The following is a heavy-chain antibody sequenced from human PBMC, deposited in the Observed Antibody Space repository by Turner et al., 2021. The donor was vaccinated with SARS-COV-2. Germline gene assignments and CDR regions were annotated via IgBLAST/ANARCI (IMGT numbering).Heavy chain of an antibody. Sequence: QVPLVQVGAEVKKPGASVKVSCKASGYTLTGYYMHWVRQAPGQGLEWMGWINPNSGGTNYAQKFQGRVTMTRDTSISTVYMELSRLRSDDTAVYYCARGPAVFGVVIMGYWGQGTLVTVSS. D-gene: IGHD3-3*01. CDR2: INPNSGGT. V-gene: IGHV1-2*02. J-gene: IGHJ4*02. CDR3: ARGPAVFGVVIMGY. CDR1: GYTLTGYY.